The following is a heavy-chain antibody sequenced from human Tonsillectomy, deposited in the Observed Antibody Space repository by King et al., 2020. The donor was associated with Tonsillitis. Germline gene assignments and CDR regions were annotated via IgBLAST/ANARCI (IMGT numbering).Heavy chain of an antibody. CDR2: VYTSGST. J-gene: IGHJ4*02. D-gene: IGHD2-21*02. CDR3: ARPPQRLSRVDS. Sequence: VQLQESGPGLVKPSETLSLICTVSGGSISGYYWSWIRQPAGKGLEWIGRVYTSGSTDYNPSLKSRVTVSVDTSKNQFSLHLNSVTAADTAIYYCARPPQRLSRVDSWGQGTLVTVSS. CDR1: GGSISGYY. V-gene: IGHV4-4*07.